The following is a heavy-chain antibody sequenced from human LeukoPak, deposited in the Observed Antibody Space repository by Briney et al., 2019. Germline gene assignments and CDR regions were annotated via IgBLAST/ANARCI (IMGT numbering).Heavy chain of an antibody. J-gene: IGHJ4*02. CDR2: INHSGST. Sequence: SETLSLTCAVYGGSFSGYYWSWIRQPPGKGLEWIGEINHSGSTNYNPSLKSRVTISVDTSKNQFSLKLSSVTAADTAVYYCATTKWNTAVAGTGYFDYWGQGTLVTVSS. CDR3: ATTKWNTAVAGTGYFDY. D-gene: IGHD6-19*01. V-gene: IGHV4-34*01. CDR1: GGSFSGYY.